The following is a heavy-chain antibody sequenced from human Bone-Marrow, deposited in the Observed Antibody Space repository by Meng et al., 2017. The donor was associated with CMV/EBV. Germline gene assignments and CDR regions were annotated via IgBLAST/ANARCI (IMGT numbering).Heavy chain of an antibody. CDR2: IIPIFGTA. Sequence: SVKVSCKASGGTFSSYAISWVRQAPGQGLEWMGGIIPIFGTANYAQKFQGRVTITTDESTSTAYMELSSLRSEDTAVYYCASLPRHRYYYYYGMDVWGQGPTVTVSS. V-gene: IGHV1-69*05. CDR1: GGTFSSYA. CDR3: ASLPRHRYYYYYGMDV. J-gene: IGHJ6*02.